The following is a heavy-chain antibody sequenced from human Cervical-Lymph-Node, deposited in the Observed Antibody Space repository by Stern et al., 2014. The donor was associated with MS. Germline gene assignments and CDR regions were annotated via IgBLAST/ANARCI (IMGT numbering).Heavy chain of an antibody. CDR1: GFTVSRAY. CDR2: ITNVGST. Sequence: EVQLVESGGGVIQPGGSLRLSCTASGFTVSRAYMTWVRQAPGKALEWVSLITNVGSTFYTDSVKGRFTISRDDSKNTVYLHMTSLRAEDTAMYYCARDTSSPERSDWWGQGTLVTVSS. D-gene: IGHD1-1*01. V-gene: IGHV3-53*01. J-gene: IGHJ4*02. CDR3: ARDTSSPERSDW.